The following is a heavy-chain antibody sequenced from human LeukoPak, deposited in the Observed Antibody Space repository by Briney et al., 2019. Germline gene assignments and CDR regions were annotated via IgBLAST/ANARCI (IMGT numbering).Heavy chain of an antibody. CDR2: INRSGGGT. D-gene: IGHD4-17*01. CDR3: AAADATTEGGFDY. CDR1: GYTFTGYY. Sequence: ASVKVSCKASGYTFTGYYMHWARQAPGQGLEWMGIINRSGGGTSYAQKFQGRVTMTSDTPTSTVYMELSSLRSEDTAVYYCAAADATTEGGFDYGGQGTLDSVSS. V-gene: IGHV1-46*01. J-gene: IGHJ4*02.